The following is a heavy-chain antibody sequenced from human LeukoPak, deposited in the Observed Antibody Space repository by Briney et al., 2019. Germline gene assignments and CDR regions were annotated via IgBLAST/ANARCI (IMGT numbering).Heavy chain of an antibody. Sequence: GGSLRLSCAASGFTFGNYGMNWVRQAPGKGLEWVSYISTGSSTTYYADSVKGRFTISRDNVENSLYLQMNSLRDEDTAVYYCARVAAGYSVNYFDYWGQGTLVTVSS. CDR3: ARVAAGYSVNYFDY. CDR2: ISTGSSTT. D-gene: IGHD4-23*01. CDR1: GFTFGNYG. J-gene: IGHJ4*02. V-gene: IGHV3-48*02.